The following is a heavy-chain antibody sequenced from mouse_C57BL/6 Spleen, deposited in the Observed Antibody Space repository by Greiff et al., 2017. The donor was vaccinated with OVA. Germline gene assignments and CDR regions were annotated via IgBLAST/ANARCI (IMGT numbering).Heavy chain of an antibody. CDR2: IDPEDGET. CDR3: APVGTYYGYDEGFAY. D-gene: IGHD2-9*01. J-gene: IGHJ3*01. CDR1: GFNIKDYY. V-gene: IGHV14-2*01. Sequence: EVMLVESGAELVKPGASVKLSCTASGFNIKDYYMHWVKQRTEQGLEWIGRIDPEDGETKYAPQFQGKATITADTSSNTAYLQLSSLTSEDTAVYYCAPVGTYYGYDEGFAYWGQGTLVTVSA.